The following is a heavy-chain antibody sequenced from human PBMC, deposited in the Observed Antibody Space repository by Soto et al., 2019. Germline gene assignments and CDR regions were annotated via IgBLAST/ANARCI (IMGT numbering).Heavy chain of an antibody. CDR2: IIPILGIA. Sequence: QVQLVQSGAEVKKPGSSVKVSCNASGGTFSSYTISWVRQAPGQVLEWMGRIIPILGIANYAEKFQGRVTITGDKSTSTAYMELSSLRSEDTAVYYCARGIPDVWDTVTTGGRRSYNWFDPWGQGTLVTASS. J-gene: IGHJ5*02. D-gene: IGHD4-17*01. CDR3: ARGIPDVWDTVTTGGRRSYNWFDP. V-gene: IGHV1-69*02. CDR1: GGTFSSYT.